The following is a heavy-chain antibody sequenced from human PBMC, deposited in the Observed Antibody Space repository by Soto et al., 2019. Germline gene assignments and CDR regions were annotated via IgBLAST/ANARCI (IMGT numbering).Heavy chain of an antibody. D-gene: IGHD2-2*01. CDR1: GFTFSSYA. J-gene: IGHJ6*02. CDR2: ISYDGSNK. Sequence: GGSLRLSCAASGFTFSSYAMHWVRQAPGKGLEWVAVISYDGSNKYYADSVKGRFTISRDNSKNTLYLQMNSLRAEDTAVYYCAREYCSSTSCYGMDVWGQGTTVTVSS. V-gene: IGHV3-30-3*01. CDR3: AREYCSSTSCYGMDV.